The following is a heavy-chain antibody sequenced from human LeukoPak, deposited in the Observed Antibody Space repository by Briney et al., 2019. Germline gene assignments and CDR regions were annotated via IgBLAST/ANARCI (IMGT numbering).Heavy chain of an antibody. Sequence: SETLSLTCSVSGGSISRYYWSGLRQPPGKGLEWIGYIYYSGSTNYNPSLTSRVTISVDTSKNQFSLKLSSVTAADTAVYYCARGRYNWNYWGQGTLVTVSS. CDR3: ARGRYNWNY. V-gene: IGHV4-59*01. CDR1: GGSISRYY. D-gene: IGHD1-20*01. J-gene: IGHJ4*02. CDR2: IYYSGST.